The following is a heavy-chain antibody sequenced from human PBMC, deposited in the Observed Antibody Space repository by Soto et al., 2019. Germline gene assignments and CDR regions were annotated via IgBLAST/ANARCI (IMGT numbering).Heavy chain of an antibody. CDR2: INSDGSIT. J-gene: IGHJ4*02. V-gene: IGHV3-74*01. CDR1: GFTLSSYW. CDR3: VRYPRSVGGSYRPDY. D-gene: IGHD3-16*02. Sequence: GSLRLSCAASGFTLSSYWMHWVRQVPEKGLVWVSRINSDGSITNYADAVKGRFTISRDNVKNTLYLQMNSLRAEDTAVYYCVRYPRSVGGSYRPDYWGQGTLVTVSS.